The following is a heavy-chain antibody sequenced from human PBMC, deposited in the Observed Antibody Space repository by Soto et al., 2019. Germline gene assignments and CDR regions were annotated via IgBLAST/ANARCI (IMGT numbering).Heavy chain of an antibody. CDR2: ISAYNGNT. CDR1: GYTFASYG. Sequence: AAVKLSCKDSGYTFASYGSSWLRPPPGQGLEWMGWISAYNGNTNYAQKLQGRVTMTTDTSTSTAYMELRSLRSDDTAVYYCARESSSSCHDYWGQGTLVTVSS. CDR3: ARESSSSCHDY. J-gene: IGHJ4*02. D-gene: IGHD6-13*01. V-gene: IGHV1-18*01.